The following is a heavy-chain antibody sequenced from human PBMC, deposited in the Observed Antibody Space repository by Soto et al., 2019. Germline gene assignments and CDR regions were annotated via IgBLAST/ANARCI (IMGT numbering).Heavy chain of an antibody. J-gene: IGHJ4*02. CDR2: INPNSGGT. CDR1: GYTFTGYY. D-gene: IGHD6-19*01. V-gene: IGHV1-2*02. CDR3: ARWRGWGLTHTDFDY. Sequence: VKVSCKASGYTFTGYYMHWVRQAPGQGLEWMGWINPNSGGTNYAQKFQGRVTMTRDTSISTAYMELSRLRSDDTAVYYCARWRGWGLTHTDFDYWGQGTLVTVSS.